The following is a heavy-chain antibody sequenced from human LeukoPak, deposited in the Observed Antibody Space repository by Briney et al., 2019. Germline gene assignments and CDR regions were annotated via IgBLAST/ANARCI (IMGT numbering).Heavy chain of an antibody. J-gene: IGHJ4*02. CDR1: GYTFTGYY. Sequence: GASVKVSCKASGYTFTGYYMHWMRQAPGQGLEWMGWINPNSGGTNYAQKFQGRVTMTRDTSISTAYMELSRLRSDDTAVYYCARDLGGGDYYDSSGSDRDYWGQETLVTVSS. V-gene: IGHV1-2*02. CDR3: ARDLGGGDYYDSSGSDRDY. D-gene: IGHD3-22*01. CDR2: INPNSGGT.